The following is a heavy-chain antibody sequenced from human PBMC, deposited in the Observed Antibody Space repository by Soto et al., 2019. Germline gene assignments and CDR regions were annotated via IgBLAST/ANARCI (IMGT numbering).Heavy chain of an antibody. CDR2: MNPNSGHT. Sequence: QVQLVQSGAEVKKPGASVKVSCKASGYTFTNYDINWVRQATGQGLEWVGWMNPNSGHTGFAQKFQGRVTMTRDTSISTAYMELSSLSSEDTAVYYCAGGRSSYGDYINWYFDLWGRGTLVTVSS. D-gene: IGHD4-17*01. CDR1: GYTFTNYD. J-gene: IGHJ2*01. V-gene: IGHV1-8*01. CDR3: AGGRSSYGDYINWYFDL.